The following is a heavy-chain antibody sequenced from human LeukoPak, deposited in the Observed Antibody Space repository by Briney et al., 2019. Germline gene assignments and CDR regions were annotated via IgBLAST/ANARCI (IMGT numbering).Heavy chain of an antibody. Sequence: SETLSLTCAVHGGSFSGYYWIWIRQPPGKGLEWIGEIDHSGNTQYNPSLKSRVTISIDTSKNQFSLKLSSVTAADTAVYYCARDGIPFGSGSYYIYWGQGTLVTVSS. CDR1: GGSFSGYY. V-gene: IGHV4-34*01. CDR3: ARDGIPFGSGSYYIY. CDR2: IDHSGNT. J-gene: IGHJ4*02. D-gene: IGHD3-10*01.